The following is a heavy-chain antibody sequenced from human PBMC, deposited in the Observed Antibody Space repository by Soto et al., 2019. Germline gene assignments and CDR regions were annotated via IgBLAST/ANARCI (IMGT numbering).Heavy chain of an antibody. J-gene: IGHJ5*02. CDR3: ARETYGDYVGYFDP. CDR2: SNQSGST. Sequence: SETLSLTCAVYGGSFSGYYWTWVRQPPGKGLEWIGESNQSGSTNYTPSLKSRVTISVDTSKNQVSLKLSSVTAADTAVYYCARETYGDYVGYFDPWGQGIQVTVSS. V-gene: IGHV4-34*01. D-gene: IGHD4-17*01. CDR1: GGSFSGYY.